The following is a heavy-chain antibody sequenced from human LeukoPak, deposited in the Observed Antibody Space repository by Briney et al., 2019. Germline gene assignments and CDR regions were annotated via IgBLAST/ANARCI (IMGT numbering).Heavy chain of an antibody. J-gene: IGHJ4*02. D-gene: IGHD3-3*01. CDR2: ISGSGGST. CDR3: AKDGPAPLRFLIPTYFDY. CDR1: GFTFSSYS. V-gene: IGHV3-23*01. Sequence: RGSLRLSCAASGFTFSSYSMNWVRQAPGKGLEWVSAISGSGGSTYYAVSVKGRFTISRDNSKNTLYLQMNSLRAEDTAVYYCAKDGPAPLRFLIPTYFDYWGQGTLVTVSS.